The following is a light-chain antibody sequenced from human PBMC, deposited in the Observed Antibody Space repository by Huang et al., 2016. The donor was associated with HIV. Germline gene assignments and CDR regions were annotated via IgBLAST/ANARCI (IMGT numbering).Light chain of an antibody. V-gene: IGKV3-11*01. CDR1: QSVSSY. Sequence: EIVLTQSPATLSLSPGERATLSCRASQSVSSYVAWYQQKPGQAPRLLIYDASNRATGIPARFRGSGSGTDFTLTISSLEPEDFAVYYCQHRSNWPPTFGGGTKVEIK. CDR3: QHRSNWPPT. CDR2: DAS. J-gene: IGKJ4*01.